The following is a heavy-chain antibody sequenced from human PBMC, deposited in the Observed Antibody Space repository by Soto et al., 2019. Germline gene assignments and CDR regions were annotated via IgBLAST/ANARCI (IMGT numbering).Heavy chain of an antibody. D-gene: IGHD3-9*01. CDR2: IKSKTDGGTA. J-gene: IGHJ4*02. CDR1: GFNLSHPW. V-gene: IGHV3-15*01. Sequence: GGSLRLSCVASGFNLSHPWMTWVRQAAGKGLEWVGRIKSKTDGGTADYAAPVKGRATISRDDSKNTDYLQMNSLKTEDTAVYYCTTGIYYDILTGYHNVAYWGQGALVTVSS. CDR3: TTGIYYDILTGYHNVAY.